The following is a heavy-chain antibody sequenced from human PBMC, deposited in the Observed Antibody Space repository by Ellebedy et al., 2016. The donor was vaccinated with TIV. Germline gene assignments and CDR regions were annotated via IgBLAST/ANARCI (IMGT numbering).Heavy chain of an antibody. CDR2: IYPGDSDT. Sequence: GESLKISCKGSGYSFINYWIAWVRQMPGKGLEWMGIIYPGDSDTRYSPSFQGQVTISADKSITTAYLQWSSLKASDTAMYYRARTYSDAPSDWFDPWGQGTLVTVSS. D-gene: IGHD5-12*01. J-gene: IGHJ5*02. CDR3: ARTYSDAPSDWFDP. CDR1: GYSFINYW. V-gene: IGHV5-51*01.